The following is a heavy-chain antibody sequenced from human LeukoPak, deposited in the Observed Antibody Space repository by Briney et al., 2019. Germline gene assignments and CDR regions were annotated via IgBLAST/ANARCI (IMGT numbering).Heavy chain of an antibody. CDR3: ARDEIDFWNGPKSYIYFGTDV. V-gene: IGHV1-18*01. CDR2: ISAFNGKT. J-gene: IGHJ6*02. D-gene: IGHD3-3*01. Sequence: ASVKVSCKSSGYSFTTFGFSWVRQAPGQGPEWMGWISAFNGKTNYAQKFQGRVTMTRDISATTAYMELRSLTYDDTAVYYCARDEIDFWNGPKSYIYFGTDVWGQGTTVTVSS. CDR1: GYSFTTFG.